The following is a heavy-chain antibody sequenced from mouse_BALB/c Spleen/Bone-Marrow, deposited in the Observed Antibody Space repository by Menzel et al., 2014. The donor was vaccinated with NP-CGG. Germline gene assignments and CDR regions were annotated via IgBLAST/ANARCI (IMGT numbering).Heavy chain of an antibody. CDR3: ARTYYGNYAWFAY. V-gene: IGHV1-69*02. CDR2: IDPSDSET. Sequence: QVQLKDSGAELVKPGAPVKLSCKASGYTFTSYWMNWVKQRPGRGLEWIGRIDPSDSETHYNQKFKDKATLTVDKSSSTAYIQLSSLTSEDSAVYYCARTYYGNYAWFAYWGQGTLVTVSA. D-gene: IGHD2-1*01. J-gene: IGHJ3*01. CDR1: GYTFTSYW.